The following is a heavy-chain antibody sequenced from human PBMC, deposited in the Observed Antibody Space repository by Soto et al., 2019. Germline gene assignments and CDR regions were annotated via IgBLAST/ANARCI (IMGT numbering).Heavy chain of an antibody. V-gene: IGHV4-30-2*01. Sequence: SETLSLTCAVSGGSISSGGYSWSWIRQPPGKGLEWIGYIYHSGSTYYNPSLKSRVTISVDTSKNQVSLKLSGVTAADTALYHCARLTVGDYMFSFWGQGTQVTVSS. CDR3: ARLTVGDYMFSF. CDR1: GGSISSGGYS. J-gene: IGHJ4*02. CDR2: IYHSGST. D-gene: IGHD4-17*01.